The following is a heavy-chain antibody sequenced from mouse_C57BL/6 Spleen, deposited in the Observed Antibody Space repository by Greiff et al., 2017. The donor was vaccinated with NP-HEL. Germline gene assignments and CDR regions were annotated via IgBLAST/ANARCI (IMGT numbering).Heavy chain of an antibody. V-gene: IGHV5-17*01. CDR2: ISSGSSTI. Sequence: EVKLMESGGGLVKPGGSLTLSCAASGFTFSDSGMHWVRQAPEKGLEWVAYISSGSSTIYYADTVKGRFTISRDNAKNTLFLQMTSLRSEDTAMYYCARGDYYGPYYFDYWGQGTTLTVSS. D-gene: IGHD1-2*01. CDR3: ARGDYYGPYYFDY. J-gene: IGHJ2*01. CDR1: GFTFSDSG.